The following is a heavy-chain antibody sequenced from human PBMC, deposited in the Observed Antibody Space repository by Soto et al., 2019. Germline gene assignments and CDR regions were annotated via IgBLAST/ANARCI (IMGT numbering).Heavy chain of an antibody. Sequence: GESLKISCNGSGYSFTSYWIGWVRQMPGKGLEWMGIIYPGDSDTRYSPSFQGQVTISADKSISTAYLQWSSLKASDTAMYYCARHGDVGYYYYGMDVWGQGTTVTVSS. CDR1: GYSFTSYW. D-gene: IGHD1-26*01. V-gene: IGHV5-51*01. CDR2: IYPGDSDT. J-gene: IGHJ6*02. CDR3: ARHGDVGYYYYGMDV.